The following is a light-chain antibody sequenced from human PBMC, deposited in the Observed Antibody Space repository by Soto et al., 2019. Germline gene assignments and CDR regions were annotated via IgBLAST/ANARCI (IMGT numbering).Light chain of an antibody. CDR2: DAS. CDR3: QQYYSHSPST. Sequence: IQMTQSPSTLSASVGDRVTFSCRASQRVRNSLAWYQQKPGRAPKLLISDASSLQSGVASRFRGSASGRCITHPISILQTDDFATYYYQQYYSHSPSTFRPGTKVEI. J-gene: IGKJ1*01. CDR1: QRVRNS. V-gene: IGKV1-5*01.